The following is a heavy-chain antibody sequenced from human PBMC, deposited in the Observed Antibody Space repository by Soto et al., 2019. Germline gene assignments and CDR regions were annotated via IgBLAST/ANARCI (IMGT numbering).Heavy chain of an antibody. Sequence: GGSLRLSCAASGFTVSSNYMSWVRQAPGKGLEWVSVIYSGGSTYYADSVKGRFTISRHNSKNTLYLQMNSLRAEDTAVYYCAKTMITFGGVIVIHAFDIWGQGTMVTVSS. CDR3: AKTMITFGGVIVIHAFDI. CDR2: IYSGGST. J-gene: IGHJ3*02. V-gene: IGHV3-53*04. CDR1: GFTVSSNY. D-gene: IGHD3-16*02.